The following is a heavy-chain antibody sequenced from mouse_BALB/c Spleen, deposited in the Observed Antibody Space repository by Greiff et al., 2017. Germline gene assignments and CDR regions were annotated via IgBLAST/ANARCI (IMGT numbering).Heavy chain of an antibody. CDR1: GYTFTSYY. CDR2: INPSNGGT. Sequence: VQLQQSGAELVKPGASVKLSCKASGYTFTSYYMYWVKQRPGQGLEWIGEINPSNGGTNFNEKFKSKATLTVDKSSSTAYMQLSSLTSEDSAVYYCTRPWFAYWGQVTLVTVSA. J-gene: IGHJ3*01. V-gene: IGHV1S81*02. CDR3: TRPWFAY.